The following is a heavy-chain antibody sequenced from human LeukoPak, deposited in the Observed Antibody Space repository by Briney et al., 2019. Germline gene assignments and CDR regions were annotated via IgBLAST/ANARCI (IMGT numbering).Heavy chain of an antibody. CDR2: IHHSGST. D-gene: IGHD3-22*01. CDR3: ARTAFAVDYDSSGYQDY. J-gene: IGHJ4*02. V-gene: IGHV4-4*02. Sequence: SETLSLTCAVSGGSITSTNLWNWVRQPPGKGLEWIGQIHHSGSTTYNPSLKSRVTISVDKSNNQFSLQLNSVTPEDTAVYYCARTAFAVDYDSSGYQDYWGQGTLVTVSS. CDR1: GGSITSTNL.